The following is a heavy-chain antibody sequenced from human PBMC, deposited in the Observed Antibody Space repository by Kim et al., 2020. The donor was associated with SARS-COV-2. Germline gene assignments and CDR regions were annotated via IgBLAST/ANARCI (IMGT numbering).Heavy chain of an antibody. Sequence: GGSLRLSCAASGFTFSSYDMHWVRQATGKGLEWVSAIGTAGDTYYPGSVKGRFTISRENAKNSFYLQMNSLRAGDTAVYYCARGPNARYSSSWYGREGYFDYWGQGTLVTVSS. V-gene: IGHV3-13*04. CDR3: ARGPNARYSSSWYGREGYFDY. J-gene: IGHJ4*02. CDR1: GFTFSSYD. CDR2: IGTAGDT. D-gene: IGHD6-13*01.